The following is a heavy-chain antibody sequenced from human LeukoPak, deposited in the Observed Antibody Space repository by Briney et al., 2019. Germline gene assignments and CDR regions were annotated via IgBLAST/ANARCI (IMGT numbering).Heavy chain of an antibody. CDR3: AKVRGLYGAFYYYIDV. V-gene: IGHV1-18*01. Sequence: ASVKVSCKASGYTFTSYGISWVRHAPGQGLEWMGWISAYNGNTNYAQKLQGRVTMTTDTSTSTAYMELRSLRSDDTAVYYCAKVRGLYGAFYYYIDVWGKGTTVTVSS. J-gene: IGHJ6*03. CDR2: ISAYNGNT. CDR1: GYTFTSYG. D-gene: IGHD3-10*01.